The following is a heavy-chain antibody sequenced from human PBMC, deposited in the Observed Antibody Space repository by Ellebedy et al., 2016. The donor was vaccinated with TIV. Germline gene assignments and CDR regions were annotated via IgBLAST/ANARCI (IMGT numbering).Heavy chain of an antibody. V-gene: IGHV3-20*04. Sequence: GESLKISXAASGFTFDDYPMSWVRQVPGKGLQWVSTINWSGDNTRYADSVKGRFTISRDNAKNSLYLQMNSLRAEDTALYYCAKLAMVRGVIIPHWYFDLWGRGTLVTVSS. CDR2: INWSGDNT. J-gene: IGHJ2*01. CDR1: GFTFDDYP. CDR3: AKLAMVRGVIIPHWYFDL. D-gene: IGHD3-10*01.